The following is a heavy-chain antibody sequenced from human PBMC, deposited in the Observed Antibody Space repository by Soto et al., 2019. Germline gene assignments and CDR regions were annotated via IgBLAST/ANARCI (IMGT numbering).Heavy chain of an antibody. Sequence: GGSLRLSCAASGFTFSGYAMTWVRQAPGKGLEWVSAISGSGGSTYYADSVKGRFTISRDSSKKTLYLQMNSLRAEDTAVYYCAKGLYGDYEYWGQGTLVTVSS. D-gene: IGHD4-17*01. CDR1: GFTFSGYA. V-gene: IGHV3-23*01. J-gene: IGHJ4*02. CDR2: ISGSGGST. CDR3: AKGLYGDYEY.